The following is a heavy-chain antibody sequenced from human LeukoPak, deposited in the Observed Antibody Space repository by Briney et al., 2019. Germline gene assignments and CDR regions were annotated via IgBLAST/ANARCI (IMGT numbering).Heavy chain of an antibody. J-gene: IGHJ4*02. Sequence: GGSLRLSCAASGFTVSSNYMSWVRQAPGKGLEWVSVIYSGGSTYYADSVKGRFTIFRDNSKNTLYLQMNSLRAEDTAVYYCARLDDCSGGSCYSSDYWGQGTLVTVSS. CDR2: IYSGGST. CDR3: ARLDDCSGGSCYSSDY. D-gene: IGHD2-15*01. CDR1: GFTVSSNY. V-gene: IGHV3-53*01.